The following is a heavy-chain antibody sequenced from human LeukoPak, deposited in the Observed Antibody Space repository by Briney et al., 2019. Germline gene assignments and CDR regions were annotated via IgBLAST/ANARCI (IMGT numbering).Heavy chain of an antibody. Sequence: GRSLRLSCAASGFTFSSYGMHWVRQAPGKGLEWVAVISYDGSNKYYADSVKGRFTISRDNSKNTLYLQMNSLRAEDTAVYHCAKVSSEDSSGSMRHFDYWGQGTLVTVSS. CDR1: GFTFSSYG. J-gene: IGHJ4*02. V-gene: IGHV3-30*18. D-gene: IGHD3-22*01. CDR2: ISYDGSNK. CDR3: AKVSSEDSSGSMRHFDY.